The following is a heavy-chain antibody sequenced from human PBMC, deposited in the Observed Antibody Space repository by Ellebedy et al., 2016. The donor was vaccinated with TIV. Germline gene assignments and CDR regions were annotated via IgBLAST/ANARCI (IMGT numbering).Heavy chain of an antibody. V-gene: IGHV3-30*02. D-gene: IGHD5-24*01. J-gene: IGHJ4*02. CDR3: ARDPGGYTLAF. Sequence: GESLKISCAASGFTFSSHWMSWVRQAPGKGLEWVAFIPFDGSNTYYSDSVKGRFTISRDLSENTLYLQMDSLRPEDTAIYYCARDPGGYTLAFWGQGTLVTVSS. CDR2: IPFDGSNT. CDR1: GFTFSSHW.